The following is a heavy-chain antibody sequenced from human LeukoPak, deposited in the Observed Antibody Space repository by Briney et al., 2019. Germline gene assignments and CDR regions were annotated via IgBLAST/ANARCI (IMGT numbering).Heavy chain of an antibody. CDR1: GGSISSGGYY. V-gene: IGHV4-31*03. D-gene: IGHD5-12*01. CDR2: IYYSGST. J-gene: IGHJ4*02. Sequence: TSETLSLTCTVSGGSISSGGYYWSWIRQHPGKGLEWIGYIYYSGSTYYNPSLKSRVTISVDTSKNQFSLKLSSVTAADTAVYYCARDSGKGSGYARWGQGTLVTVSS. CDR3: ARDSGKGSGYAR.